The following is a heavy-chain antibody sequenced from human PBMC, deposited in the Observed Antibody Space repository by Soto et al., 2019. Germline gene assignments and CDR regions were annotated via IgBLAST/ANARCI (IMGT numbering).Heavy chain of an antibody. V-gene: IGHV3-53*01. CDR1: GFTVSSNY. CDR3: ARDPPATRHGMDV. CDR2: IYSGGST. Sequence: GGSLRLSCAASGFTVSSNYMSWVRQAPGKWLEWVSVIYSGGSTYYADSVRGRFTISRDNSKNTLYLQMKSLRAEDTAVYYCARDPPATRHGMDVWGQGXTVTVSS. J-gene: IGHJ6*02.